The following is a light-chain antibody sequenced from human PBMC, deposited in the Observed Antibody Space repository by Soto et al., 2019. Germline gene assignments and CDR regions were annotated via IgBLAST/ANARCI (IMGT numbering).Light chain of an antibody. CDR3: QHYDSYSGT. Sequence: DIQLTQSPSTLSASVGDRVTITCRASQSINTWLAWYQQKPGKAPKLLIYRASSLEGGVPPRFSGSGSGTEFTRTISSLQPDDVSTYYCQHYDSYSGTFGPGTKVHIK. V-gene: IGKV1-5*03. CDR2: RAS. CDR1: QSINTW. J-gene: IGKJ3*01.